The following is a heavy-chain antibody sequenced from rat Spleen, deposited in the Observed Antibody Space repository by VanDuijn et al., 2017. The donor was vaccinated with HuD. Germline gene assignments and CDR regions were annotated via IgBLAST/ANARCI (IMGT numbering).Heavy chain of an antibody. CDR3: TRGVYYGYNAFVY. J-gene: IGHJ3*01. CDR1: GFTFNYYW. Sequence: EVQVVESGGGLVQPGRSLKLSCVVSGFTFNYYWMTWVRQAPGKGLEWVATITHIGGNTYYPDSVRGRFTISRDDAESTLYLQMNSLRSEDTATYYCTRGVYYGYNAFVYWGQGTLVTVSS. CDR2: ITHIGGNT. V-gene: IGHV5-31*01. D-gene: IGHD1-9*01.